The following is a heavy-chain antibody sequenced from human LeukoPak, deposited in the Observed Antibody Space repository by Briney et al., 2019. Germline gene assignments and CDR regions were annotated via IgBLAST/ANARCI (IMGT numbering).Heavy chain of an antibody. CDR1: GFPISCYA. V-gene: IGHV3-64D*09. CDR2: ISDSGGST. Sequence: GGSLRLSCSASGFPISCYAMHWVRQAPGKGLEYVSAISDSGGSTYYADSVKGRFTISRDNSKNTLYLQMSSLRAEDTAVYFCVRGYSFGPYGMDVWGQGTTVTVSS. J-gene: IGHJ6*02. D-gene: IGHD2-15*01. CDR3: VRGYSFGPYGMDV.